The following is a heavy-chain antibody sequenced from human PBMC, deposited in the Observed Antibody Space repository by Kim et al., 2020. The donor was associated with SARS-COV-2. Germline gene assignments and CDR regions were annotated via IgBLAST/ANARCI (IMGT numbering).Heavy chain of an antibody. CDR2: ISAYNGNT. J-gene: IGHJ4*02. CDR3: ARDLSKYEMQYVQFDY. D-gene: IGHD3-10*02. Sequence: ASVKVSCRTSGYTFTNFAMSWVRQAPGQGLEWMGWISAYNGNTVYARKFQGRVTMTIDTSTSTAYMELRSLTSDDTAVYYCARDLSKYEMQYVQFDYWAQ. CDR1: GYTFTNFA. V-gene: IGHV1-18*01.